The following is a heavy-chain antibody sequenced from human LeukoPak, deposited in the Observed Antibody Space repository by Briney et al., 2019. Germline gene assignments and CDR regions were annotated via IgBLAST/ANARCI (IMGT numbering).Heavy chain of an antibody. V-gene: IGHV3-23*01. CDR1: GFTFSSYA. J-gene: IGHJ3*02. CDR2: ISGSGGST. CDR3: DIVVVPAAILAGAFDI. D-gene: IGHD2-2*02. Sequence: GRSLRLSCAASGFTFSSYAMSWVRQAPGKGLEWVSAISGSGGSTYYADSVKGRFTISRDNSKNTLYLQMNSLRAEDTAVYYCDIVVVPAAILAGAFDIWGQGTMVTVSS.